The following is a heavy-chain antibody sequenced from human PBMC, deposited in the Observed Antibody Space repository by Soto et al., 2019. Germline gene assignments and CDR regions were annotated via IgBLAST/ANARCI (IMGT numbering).Heavy chain of an antibody. CDR2: ISGSGGST. CDR3: VKSPSDGNYSDP. D-gene: IGHD1-7*01. CDR1: GFTVSSYA. Sequence: PGGSLRLSCAVSGFTVSSYAMSWVRQAPGKGLEWVSAISGSGGSTSYADSVKGRFTISRDNAKNTLYLQMNSLRAEDTAVYYCVKSPSDGNYSDPWGQGTLVTVSS. J-gene: IGHJ5*02. V-gene: IGHV3-23*01.